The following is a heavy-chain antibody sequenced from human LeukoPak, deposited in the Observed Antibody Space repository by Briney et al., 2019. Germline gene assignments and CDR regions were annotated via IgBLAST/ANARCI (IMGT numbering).Heavy chain of an antibody. J-gene: IGHJ4*02. D-gene: IGHD6-13*01. V-gene: IGHV4-59*12. CDR2: IYYSGST. CDR3: ARRLHRKKGIAAAGTDLDY. Sequence: PSETLSLTCTVSGGSISSYYWSWVRQPPGKGLEWIGYIYYSGSTNYNPSLKSRVTISVDTSKNQFSLKLSSVTAADTAVYYCARRLHRKKGIAAAGTDLDYWGQGTLVTVSS. CDR1: GGSISSYY.